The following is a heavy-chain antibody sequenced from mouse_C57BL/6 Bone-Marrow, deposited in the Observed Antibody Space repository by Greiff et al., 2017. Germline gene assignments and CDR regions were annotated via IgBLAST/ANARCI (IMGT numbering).Heavy chain of an antibody. J-gene: IGHJ3*01. D-gene: IGHD2-12*01. CDR2: IYPGSGST. CDR1: GYTFTSYW. Sequence: QVQLQQPGAELVQPGDSVSMSCKASGYTFTSYWITWVKQRPGQGLEWLGDIYPGSGSTNYTEKFKSKATLTVDTSSSTAYMQLSSLTSEDSAVYYCAREGVYYKAWFAYWGQGTLVTVSA. CDR3: AREGVYYKAWFAY. V-gene: IGHV1-55*01.